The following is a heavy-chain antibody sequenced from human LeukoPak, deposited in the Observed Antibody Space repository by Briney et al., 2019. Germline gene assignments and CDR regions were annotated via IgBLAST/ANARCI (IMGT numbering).Heavy chain of an antibody. D-gene: IGHD1-14*01. CDR2: IKQDGSEK. CDR1: GFTFSSYW. Sequence: PGGSLRLSCAASGFTFSSYWMSWVRQAPGKGLEWVANIKQDGSEKYYVDSVKGRFTISRDNAKNSLYLQMNSLRAEDTAVYYCAKPLYPAGAPQYYFDYWGQGTLVTVSS. J-gene: IGHJ4*02. CDR3: AKPLYPAGAPQYYFDY. V-gene: IGHV3-7*01.